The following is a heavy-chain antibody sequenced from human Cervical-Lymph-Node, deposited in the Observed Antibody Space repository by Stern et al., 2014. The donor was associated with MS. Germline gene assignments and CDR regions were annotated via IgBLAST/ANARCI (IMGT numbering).Heavy chain of an antibody. CDR3: AKHACTGAACPFDL. Sequence: QLQLQESGPGLVKPSETLSLTCAVSGDSISSYTHYWAWIRQPPGKGLEWIGSVYYSGAPYYKPSLKSPVPISVDTSKTRFSLGLNSVTAADTAVYYCAKHACTGAACPFDLWGQGTLVTVSS. V-gene: IGHV4-39*01. D-gene: IGHD2-8*02. CDR2: VYYSGAP. J-gene: IGHJ4*02. CDR1: GDSISSYTHY.